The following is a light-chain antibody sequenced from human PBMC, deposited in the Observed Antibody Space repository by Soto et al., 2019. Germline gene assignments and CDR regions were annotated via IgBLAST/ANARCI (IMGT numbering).Light chain of an antibody. CDR2: VNSDGSH. V-gene: IGLV4-69*01. Sequence: QAVVTQSPSASASLGASVNLTCTLSRGHSIYGIAWHQQQPEKGPRYLLKVNSDGSHTKGDGIPDRFSGSSSGAERYLTISSLRSEDEADYYCQTWGTGIWVFGGGTKLTVL. J-gene: IGLJ3*02. CDR1: RGHSIYG. CDR3: QTWGTGIWV.